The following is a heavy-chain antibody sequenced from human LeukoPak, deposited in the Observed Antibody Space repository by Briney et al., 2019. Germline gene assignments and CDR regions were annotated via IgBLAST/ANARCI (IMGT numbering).Heavy chain of an antibody. CDR1: GGTFSSYA. J-gene: IGHJ4*02. V-gene: IGHV1-69*13. CDR3: AKGGGYCSGGSCQLDY. D-gene: IGHD2-15*01. Sequence: SVKVSCKASGGTFSSYAISWVRQAPGQGLEWMGGIIPIFGTANYAQKFQGRVTITADESTSTAYMELSSLRSEDTAVYYCAKGGGYCSGGSCQLDYWGQGTLVTVSS. CDR2: IIPIFGTA.